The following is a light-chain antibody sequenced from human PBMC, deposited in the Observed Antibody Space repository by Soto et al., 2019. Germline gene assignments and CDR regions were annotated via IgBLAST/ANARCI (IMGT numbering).Light chain of an antibody. Sequence: QSVLTQPASVSGSPGQSITISCTGTSNDVGGYNYVSWYQQHLGKAPKLMIYEVTNRPSGISNRFSGSKSGNAASLTISGIQAEDEADYYCSSYTTSSTYVFGTGTKLTVL. J-gene: IGLJ1*01. CDR2: EVT. V-gene: IGLV2-14*01. CDR1: SNDVGGYNY. CDR3: SSYTTSSTYV.